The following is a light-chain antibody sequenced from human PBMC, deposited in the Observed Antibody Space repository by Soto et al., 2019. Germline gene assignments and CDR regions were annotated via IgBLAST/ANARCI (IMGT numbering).Light chain of an antibody. CDR1: ASNIGKNG. Sequence: QPVLTQPPSVSGAPGQGVTISCSGSASNIGKNGVNWYQQLPGKAPKLVVYYDDLLPSGVSDRFSGSNSGTSASLAISGLQSEDEADYFCAAWDDGLNGLVFGGGTQLTVL. CDR3: AAWDDGLNGLV. CDR2: YDD. J-gene: IGLJ3*02. V-gene: IGLV1-36*01.